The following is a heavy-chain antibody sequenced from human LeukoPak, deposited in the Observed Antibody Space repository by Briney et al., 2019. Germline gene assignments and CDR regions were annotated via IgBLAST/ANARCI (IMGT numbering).Heavy chain of an antibody. CDR3: ARRIAAAEVFDY. D-gene: IGHD6-13*01. Sequence: GESLKISFKGSGYSLSSYWIAWVRQMPGKGLEWMGIIYPCDSDTRYSPSFQGQVTISADKSVSTAYLQWGSLKASDTAMYYCARRIAAAEVFDYWGQGTLLTVSS. CDR2: IYPCDSDT. V-gene: IGHV5-51*01. J-gene: IGHJ4*02. CDR1: GYSLSSYW.